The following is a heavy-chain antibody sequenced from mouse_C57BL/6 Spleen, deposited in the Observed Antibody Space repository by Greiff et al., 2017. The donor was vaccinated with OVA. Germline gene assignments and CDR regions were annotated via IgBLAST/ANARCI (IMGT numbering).Heavy chain of an antibody. J-gene: IGHJ3*01. CDR3: ARDYYYGVGFAY. D-gene: IGHD1-1*01. CDR2: ISSGSSTI. CDR1: GFTFSDYG. Sequence: EVKLVESGGGLVKPGGSLKLSCAASGFTFSDYGMHWVRQAPEKGLEWVAYISSGSSTIYYADTVKGRFTISRDNAKNTLFLQMTSLRSEDTAMYYCARDYYYGVGFAYWGQGTLVTVSA. V-gene: IGHV5-17*01.